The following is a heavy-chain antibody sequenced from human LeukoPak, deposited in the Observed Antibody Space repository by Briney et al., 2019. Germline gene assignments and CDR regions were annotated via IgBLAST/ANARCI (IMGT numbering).Heavy chain of an antibody. CDR1: GGTFSSYG. Sequence: SVTVSCKASGGTFSSYGISWVRQAPGQGLEWMGGIIPIFGTANYAQKFQGRVTITTDESTSTAYMELSSLRSEDTAVYYCARGGSSSFFLDYMDVWGKGTTVTVSS. J-gene: IGHJ6*03. D-gene: IGHD6-6*01. V-gene: IGHV1-69*05. CDR2: IIPIFGTA. CDR3: ARGGSSSFFLDYMDV.